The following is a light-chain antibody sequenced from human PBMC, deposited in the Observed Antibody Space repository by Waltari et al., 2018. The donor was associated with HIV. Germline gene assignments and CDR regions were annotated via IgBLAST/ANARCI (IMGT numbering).Light chain of an antibody. CDR1: SHNVGNQG. J-gene: IGLJ3*02. V-gene: IGLV10-54*04. Sequence: QAGLTQPPSVSKDLRQTATLTCTGNSHNVGNQGATWLQHHHGHPPKLLAYRNNNRPSGISERFSASRSRNTASLTITGLQPEDEADYYCSAWDSSLGAWVFGGGTKLTVL. CDR3: SAWDSSLGAWV. CDR2: RNN.